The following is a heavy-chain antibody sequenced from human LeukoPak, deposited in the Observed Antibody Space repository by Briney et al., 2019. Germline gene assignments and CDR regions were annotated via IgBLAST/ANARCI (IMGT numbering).Heavy chain of an antibody. V-gene: IGHV3-21*01. Sequence: GGSLRLSCAASGFTFSSYSMNWVRQAPGKGLEWVSSISSSSSYIYYADSVKGRFTISRDNAKNSLYLQMNSLRAEDTAVYYCARDNPDIVVVPAAIDYWGQGTLVTVSS. CDR1: GFTFSSYS. CDR3: ARDNPDIVVVPAAIDY. D-gene: IGHD2-2*01. CDR2: ISSSSSYI. J-gene: IGHJ4*02.